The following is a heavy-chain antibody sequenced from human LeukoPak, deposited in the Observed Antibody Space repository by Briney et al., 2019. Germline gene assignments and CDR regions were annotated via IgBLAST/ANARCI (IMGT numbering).Heavy chain of an antibody. CDR2: ISSGGTP. CDR1: GFIFSNHA. V-gene: IGHV3-53*05. CDR3: ARGGAGYAFDY. D-gene: IGHD5-12*01. Sequence: GGSLRLSCAASGFIFSNHAMNWVRQAPGKGLEWVSVISSGGTPYYADSVKGRFTISRDSSENTLYLQMHSLRAEDTAVYYCARGGAGYAFDYWGQGTLVTVSS. J-gene: IGHJ4*02.